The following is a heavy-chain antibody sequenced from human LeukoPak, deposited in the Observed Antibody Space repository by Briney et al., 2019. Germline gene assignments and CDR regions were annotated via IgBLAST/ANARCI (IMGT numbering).Heavy chain of an antibody. Sequence: PGGSLRLSCAASGFTFSSYWMHWVRQAPGKGLEWVAFIRYDGSNTYYADSVKGRFTISRDNSKNTLYLHMNRLRAEDTAVYYCAKDPNRYDSSIYYCAYWGQGTLVTVSS. CDR2: IRYDGSNT. CDR3: AKDPNRYDSSIYYCAY. V-gene: IGHV3-30*02. D-gene: IGHD3-22*01. CDR1: GFTFSSYW. J-gene: IGHJ4*02.